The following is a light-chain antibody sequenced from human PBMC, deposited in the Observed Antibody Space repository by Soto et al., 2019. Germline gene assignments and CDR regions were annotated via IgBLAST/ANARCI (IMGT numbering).Light chain of an antibody. CDR1: QSVAANY. Sequence: EVVLTQSPGTLSLSPGERATPSARASQSVAANYLASYQQKRGQAPRLLIYGASSRATGIPDRFSGSGSGTDFTLTISRLEPEDFSVYYCHQYGTAPLTFGPGTKVDIK. V-gene: IGKV3-20*01. CDR3: HQYGTAPLT. CDR2: GAS. J-gene: IGKJ3*01.